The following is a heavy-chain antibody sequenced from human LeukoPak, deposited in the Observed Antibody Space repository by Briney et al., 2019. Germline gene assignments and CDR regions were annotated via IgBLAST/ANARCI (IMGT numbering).Heavy chain of an antibody. CDR1: GGSLSSYY. CDR2: IYYSGST. Sequence: PETLSLTCIVSGGSLSSYYWSWLRQPPAKGLEWVGYIYYSGSTNYNPSLKSRVTISVDTSKNQFSLKLSSVTAADTAVYYCARLFGDTAMVIDYWGQGTLVTVSS. V-gene: IGHV4-59*08. J-gene: IGHJ4*02. CDR3: ARLFGDTAMVIDY. D-gene: IGHD5-18*01.